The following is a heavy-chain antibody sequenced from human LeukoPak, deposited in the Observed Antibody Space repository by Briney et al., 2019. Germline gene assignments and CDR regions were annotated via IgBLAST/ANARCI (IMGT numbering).Heavy chain of an antibody. J-gene: IGHJ4*02. CDR1: GGSFNGFY. CDR2: IYYSGST. V-gene: IGHV4-59*01. Sequence: SETLSLTCAVYGGSFNGFYWSWIRQPPGKGLEWIGYIYYSGSTNYKPSLKSRVTISVETSKNQFSLKLRSVTAADTAVYYCARVTGYMIEDYFDYWGQGTLVTVSS. D-gene: IGHD3-22*01. CDR3: ARVTGYMIEDYFDY.